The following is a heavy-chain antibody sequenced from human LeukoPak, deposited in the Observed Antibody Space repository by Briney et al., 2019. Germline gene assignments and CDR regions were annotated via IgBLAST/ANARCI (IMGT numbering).Heavy chain of an antibody. D-gene: IGHD4-17*01. CDR2: INPKSGGT. CDR1: GYTFSIYG. CDR3: ARDDSFLTTVTD. V-gene: IGHV1-2*02. Sequence: ASVKVSCKTSGYTFSIYGVSWVRQAPGQGLEWMGWINPKSGGTNYAQKFQGRVTMTRDTSISTAYMELSRLRSDDTAVYYCARDDSFLTTVTDWGQGTLVTVSS. J-gene: IGHJ4*02.